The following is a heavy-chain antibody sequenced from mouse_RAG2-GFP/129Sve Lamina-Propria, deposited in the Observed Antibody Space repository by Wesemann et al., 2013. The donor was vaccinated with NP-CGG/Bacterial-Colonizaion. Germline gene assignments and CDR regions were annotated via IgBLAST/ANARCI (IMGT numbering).Heavy chain of an antibody. V-gene: IGHV5-9*01. D-gene: IGHD2-12*01. Sequence: EVKLVESGGGLVQPGGSLKLSCAASGFTFSSYAMSWVRQTPEKRLEWVATISGGGGNTYYPDSVKGRFTISRDNAKNTLYLQMSSLRSEDTALYYCARWRYDEGYYYAMDYWGQGTSVTVSS. CDR2: ISGGGGNT. J-gene: IGHJ4*01. CDR3: ARWRYDEGYYYAMDY. CDR1: GFTFSSYA.